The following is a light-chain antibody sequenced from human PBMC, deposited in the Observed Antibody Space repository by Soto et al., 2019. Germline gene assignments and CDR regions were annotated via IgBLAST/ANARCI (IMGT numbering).Light chain of an antibody. CDR2: KAS. CDR3: QHYNSYSEG. J-gene: IGKJ1*01. CDR1: QIISSW. Sequence: DIQMTQSPSTLSGSVGDRVTITCRASQIISSWLAWYQQKPGKAPKLLIYKASTLKSGVPSRFSGCGSGTEFTLTISSLQPDDFATYYCQHYNSYSEGFGQGTK. V-gene: IGKV1-5*03.